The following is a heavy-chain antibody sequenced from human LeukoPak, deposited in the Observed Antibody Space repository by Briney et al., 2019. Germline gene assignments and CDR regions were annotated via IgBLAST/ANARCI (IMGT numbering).Heavy chain of an antibody. V-gene: IGHV3-30*04. CDR2: ISYDGGNK. J-gene: IGHJ4*02. D-gene: IGHD3-3*01. CDR3: ARGSYEYDFWSGSGFFDY. CDR1: GFTFSSYA. Sequence: GGSLRLSCAASGFTFSSYAMHWVRQAPGKGLEWVAVISYDGGNKYYADSVKGRFTISRDNSKNTLYLQMNSLRAEDTAVYYCARGSYEYDFWSGSGFFDYWGQGTLVTVSS.